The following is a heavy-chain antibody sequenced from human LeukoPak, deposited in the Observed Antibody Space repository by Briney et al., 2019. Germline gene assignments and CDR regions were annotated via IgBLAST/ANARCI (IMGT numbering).Heavy chain of an antibody. Sequence: IXXVRQAPGQGXXXXXXIIPIFGTANYXQKFQGRVTITADKSTSTAYMELSSLRSEDTAVYYCAXXXXXXXXXXXXXXXXXXXYYYMDVWGKGTTVTVSS. J-gene: IGHJ6*03. CDR3: AXXXXXXXXXXXXXXXXXXXYYYMDV. V-gene: IGHV1-69*06. CDR2: IIPIFGTA.